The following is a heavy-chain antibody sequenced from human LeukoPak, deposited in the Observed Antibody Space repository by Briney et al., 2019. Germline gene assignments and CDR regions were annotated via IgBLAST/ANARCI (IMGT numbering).Heavy chain of an antibody. CDR2: ISAYNGNT. CDR1: GYTFTSYG. CDR3: AKDRRYSGTVAFDI. V-gene: IGHV1-18*01. J-gene: IGHJ3*02. D-gene: IGHD1-7*01. Sequence: ASVKVSCKASGYTFTSYGISWVRQAPGQGLEWMGWISAYNGNTNYAQKLQGRVTMTTDTSTSTAYMELSSLRSEDTAVYYCAKDRRYSGTVAFDIWGQGTMVTVSS.